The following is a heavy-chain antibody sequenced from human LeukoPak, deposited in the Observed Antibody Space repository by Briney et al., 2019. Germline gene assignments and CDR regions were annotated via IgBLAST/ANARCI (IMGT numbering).Heavy chain of an antibody. Sequence: PGGSLRLSCAASGFTFSSNYMSWVRQAPGKGLEWVSVIYSGGSTYYADSVKGRFTISRDNSKNTLYLQMNSLRAEDTAVYYCARGVPYYDILTGYPDYYFDYWGRGTLVTVSS. D-gene: IGHD3-9*01. CDR2: IYSGGST. CDR1: GFTFSSNY. V-gene: IGHV3-66*01. J-gene: IGHJ4*02. CDR3: ARGVPYYDILTGYPDYYFDY.